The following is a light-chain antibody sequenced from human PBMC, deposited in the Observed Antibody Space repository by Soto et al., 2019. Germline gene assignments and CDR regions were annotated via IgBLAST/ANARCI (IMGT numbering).Light chain of an antibody. V-gene: IGLV2-8*01. CDR3: SSHAAINV. CDR2: EVD. CDR1: SSDVGGYNY. Sequence: QSALTQPPSASGSPGQSVTISCTGSSSDVGGYNYVSWYQHHPGKAPKLIIYEVDKRSSGVPDRFSGSKSGNTASLTVSGLQAEDEADYYCSSHAAINVFGTGTKLPVL. J-gene: IGLJ1*01.